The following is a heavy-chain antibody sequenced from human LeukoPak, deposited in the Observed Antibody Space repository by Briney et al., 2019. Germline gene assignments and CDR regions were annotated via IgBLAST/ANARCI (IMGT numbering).Heavy chain of an antibody. J-gene: IGHJ4*02. CDR3: ARIPATAILNY. D-gene: IGHD2-2*02. CDR1: GFTFTNYA. CDR2: ISDAGDST. Sequence: GGSLRLSCAASGFTFTNYAMSWVRQAPGKGLEWVSSISDAGDSTLHADSVKGRFTVSRDNSKNTLYLQMNSLRAEDTAVYYCARIPATAILNYWGQGTLVTVSS. V-gene: IGHV3-23*01.